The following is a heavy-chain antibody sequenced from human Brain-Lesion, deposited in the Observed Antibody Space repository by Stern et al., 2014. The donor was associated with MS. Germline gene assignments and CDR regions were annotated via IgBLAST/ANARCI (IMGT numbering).Heavy chain of an antibody. V-gene: IGHV2-26*01. D-gene: IGHD2-15*01. J-gene: IGHJ4*02. Sequence: QVTLKESGPVLVKPTETLTLTCSVSGYSLSNAAMGVSRIRQPPGKALECLAHIFSTGETAYSTSRKSRLTISKDTSRSQVVLTMTNMDPVDTATYYCARMREYCSGGICFAGYYDSWGQGTLVTVSS. CDR3: ARMREYCSGGICFAGYYDS. CDR2: IFSTGET. CDR1: GYSLSNAAMG.